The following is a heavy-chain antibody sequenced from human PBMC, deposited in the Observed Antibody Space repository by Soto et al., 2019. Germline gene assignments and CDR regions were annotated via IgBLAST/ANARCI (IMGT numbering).Heavy chain of an antibody. V-gene: IGHV3-53*01. CDR2: VDSGGGT. Sequence: GGSLRLSCAASGFTVSSNYMSWVRQAPGKGLEWVSAVDSGGGTYYADSVKARFTISRDNSRNTLNLQMDSLRAEDTAMYYCAGGRERHSIFDYWGQGTLVTVSS. D-gene: IGHD1-1*01. CDR3: AGGRERHSIFDY. J-gene: IGHJ4*02. CDR1: GFTVSSNY.